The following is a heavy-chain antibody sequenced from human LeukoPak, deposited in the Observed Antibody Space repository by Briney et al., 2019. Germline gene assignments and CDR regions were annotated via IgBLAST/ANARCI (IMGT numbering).Heavy chain of an antibody. V-gene: IGHV3-7*03. Sequence: GGSLRLSCAAFGFTFNMFWMTWVRQAPGKGLEWVANIKQDGSEENYGDSVKGRFTISRDNAKNSLYLQMNSLRAEDTAVYYCAKDEGSGTWHYWGQGTLVTVSS. CDR3: AKDEGSGTWHY. J-gene: IGHJ4*02. D-gene: IGHD2-15*01. CDR2: IKQDGSEE. CDR1: GFTFNMFW.